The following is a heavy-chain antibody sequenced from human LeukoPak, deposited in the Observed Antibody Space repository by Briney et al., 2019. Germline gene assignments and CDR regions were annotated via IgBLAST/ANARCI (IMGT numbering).Heavy chain of an antibody. CDR1: GGSISSSSYY. CDR2: IYYSGST. V-gene: IGHV4-39*07. Sequence: SETLSLTCTVSGGSISSSSYYWGWIRQPPGKGLEWIGSIYYSGSTYYSPSLKSRVTISVDTSKNQFSLKLSSVTAADTAVYYCARGPDSSSPPSYFDYWGQGTLVTVSS. D-gene: IGHD6-6*01. CDR3: ARGPDSSSPPSYFDY. J-gene: IGHJ4*02.